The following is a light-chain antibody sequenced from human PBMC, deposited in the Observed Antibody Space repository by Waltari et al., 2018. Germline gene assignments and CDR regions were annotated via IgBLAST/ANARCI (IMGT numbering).Light chain of an antibody. Sequence: EIVLTQSPGTLSLSPGERATLSCRASQRGSSSYLAWDQQKPGQAPKLHISGASSRATGIRDRVSGSGSGTDLTLTISRLEPEDFAVYYCQQYGSSRWTFGQGTKVEIK. CDR3: QQYGSSRWT. V-gene: IGKV3-20*01. CDR2: GAS. CDR1: QRGSSSY. J-gene: IGKJ1*01.